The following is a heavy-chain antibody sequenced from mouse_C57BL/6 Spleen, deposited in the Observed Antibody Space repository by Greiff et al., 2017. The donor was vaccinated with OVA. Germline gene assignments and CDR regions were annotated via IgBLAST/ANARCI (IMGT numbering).Heavy chain of an antibody. CDR1: GFTFSDYG. Sequence: DVMLVESGGGLVKPGGSLKLSCAASGFTFSDYGMHWVRQAPEQGLEWVAYISSGSSTIYYADPVKGRFTISRDNAKNTLFLQMTSLRSEDTAMYYCARRYGNYYFDYWGQGTTLTVSS. CDR3: ARRYGNYYFDY. V-gene: IGHV5-17*01. J-gene: IGHJ2*01. CDR2: ISSGSSTI. D-gene: IGHD2-1*01.